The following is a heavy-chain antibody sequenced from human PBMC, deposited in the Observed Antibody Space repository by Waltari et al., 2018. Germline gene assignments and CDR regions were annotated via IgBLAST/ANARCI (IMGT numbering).Heavy chain of an antibody. D-gene: IGHD1-26*01. CDR3: ARVRGGSYYFDY. CDR2: FYYSGST. CDR1: GGSISSYY. V-gene: IGHV4-59*01. J-gene: IGHJ4*02. Sequence: QVQLQESGPGLVKPSETLSLTCTVSGGSISSYYWSWIRQPPGKGLAWIGYFYYSGSTTSTPSLHSRVTISVDTSKNPFSLKLSSVTAADTAVYYCARVRGGSYYFDYWGQGTLVTVSS.